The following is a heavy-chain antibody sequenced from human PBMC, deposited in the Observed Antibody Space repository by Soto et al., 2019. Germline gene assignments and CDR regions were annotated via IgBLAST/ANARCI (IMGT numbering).Heavy chain of an antibody. V-gene: IGHV1-18*04. J-gene: IGHJ6*02. CDR3: ARDDPRFSYYYYGMDV. CDR2: ISAYNGNT. CDR1: GYTFTSYG. Sequence: QVQLVQSGAEVKKPGASVKVSCKASGYTFTSYGISWVRQAPGQGLEWMGWISAYNGNTNYAQKLQGRVTMTIDTSTSTAYMELRSLRSDDTAVYYCARDDPRFSYYYYGMDVWGQGTTVTVSS.